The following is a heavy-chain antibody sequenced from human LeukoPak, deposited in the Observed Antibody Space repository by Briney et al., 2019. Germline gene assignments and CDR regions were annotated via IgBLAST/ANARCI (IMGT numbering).Heavy chain of an antibody. CDR1: SGSISSSSYY. CDR3: ARSVTAPYYCFDN. D-gene: IGHD2-21*02. J-gene: IGHJ4*02. CDR2: IYYSGST. Sequence: SETLSLTCTVSSGSISSSSYYWGWIRQPPGKGLEWIGNIYYSGSTYYNPSLKSRVTISVDTSKNQFSLKLSSVTAADTAVYFCARSVTAPYYCFDNWGRGTLVTVSS. V-gene: IGHV4-39*07.